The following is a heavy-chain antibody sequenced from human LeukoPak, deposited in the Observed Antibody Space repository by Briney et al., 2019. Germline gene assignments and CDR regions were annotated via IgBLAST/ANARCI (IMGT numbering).Heavy chain of an antibody. CDR3: AREDDSRGMDV. J-gene: IGHJ6*02. V-gene: IGHV4-61*01. CDR1: GGSISSSSYY. D-gene: IGHD3-3*01. CDR2: IYYSGST. Sequence: SETLSLTCTVSGGSISSSSYYWGWIRQPPGKGLEWIGYIYYSGSTNYNPSLKSRVTVSLDTSKNQFSLKLSSVTAADTAVYYRAREDDSRGMDVWGQGTTVTVSS.